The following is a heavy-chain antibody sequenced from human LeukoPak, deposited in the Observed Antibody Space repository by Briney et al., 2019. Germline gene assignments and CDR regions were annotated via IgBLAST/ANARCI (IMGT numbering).Heavy chain of an antibody. J-gene: IGHJ4*02. V-gene: IGHV3-21*01. CDR2: IVPSGGNT. D-gene: IGHD5-18*01. CDR3: ARDSRWIQFDY. CDR1: GFIFSGYN. Sequence: PGGSLRLSCAASGFIFSGYNMNWVRQAPGKGLEWVSAIVPSGGNTYYADSVKGRFTVSRDNAKNTLYLQMNSLRADDTAVCYCARDSRWIQFDYWGQGTLVTVSS.